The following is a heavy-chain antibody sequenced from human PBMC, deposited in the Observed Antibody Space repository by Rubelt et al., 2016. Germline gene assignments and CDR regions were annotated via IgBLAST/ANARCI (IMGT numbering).Heavy chain of an antibody. V-gene: IGHV3-74*01. CDR3: AKISSSWYVGPYYFDY. CDR1: GFTFRNYW. Sequence: VESGGGLVQPGGSLRLSCAASGFTFRNYWMHWVRQVPGKGLVWVSRINNDGSSISYVESVKGRFTIPRDNSKHTLYLQMNSLRAEDKALYYCAKISSSWYVGPYYFDYWGQGTLVTVSS. J-gene: IGHJ4*02. D-gene: IGHD6-13*01. CDR2: INNDGSSI.